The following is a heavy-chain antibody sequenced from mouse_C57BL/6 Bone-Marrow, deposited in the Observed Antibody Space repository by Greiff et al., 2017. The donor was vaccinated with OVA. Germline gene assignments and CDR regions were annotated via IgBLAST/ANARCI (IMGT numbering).Heavy chain of an antibody. CDR1: GYTFTGYW. CDR2: ILPGSGST. CDR3: ARDYYGSSNGAWFAY. Sequence: QVQLQQSGAELMKPGASVKLSCKATGYTFTGYWIEWVKQRPGHGLEWIGEILPGSGSTNYTEKFKGKATFTADTSSITAYMQLSSLPTEDSAIYYCARDYYGSSNGAWFAYWGQGTLVTVSA. D-gene: IGHD1-1*01. V-gene: IGHV1-9*01. J-gene: IGHJ3*01.